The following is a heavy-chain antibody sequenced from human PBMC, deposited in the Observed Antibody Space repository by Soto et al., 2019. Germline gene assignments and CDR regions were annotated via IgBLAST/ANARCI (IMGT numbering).Heavy chain of an antibody. V-gene: IGHV1-8*01. D-gene: IGHD2-8*01. CDR2: ISPDSGKT. CDR3: ARVYGYYYYYMDV. J-gene: IGHJ6*03. CDR1: GSSPTDNV. Sequence: ASVKVSCKASGSSPTDNVFTGVGQPSGQGREYVGWISPDSGKTDYAQKFQGRVTMTRDTSINTVYMELSSLRSDDTAVYYCARVYGYYYYYMDVWGKGTTVTVSS.